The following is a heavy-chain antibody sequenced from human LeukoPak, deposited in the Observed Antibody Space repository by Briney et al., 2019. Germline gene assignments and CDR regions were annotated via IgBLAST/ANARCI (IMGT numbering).Heavy chain of an antibody. Sequence: SETLSLTCNVSGFSITSSYYWSWIRQPPGKGLEWIGSIYHSGSTYYNPSLKSRVTMSVDTSKNQFSLNLSSVTAVDTAVYYCARRFDFVYDYVYYFDSWGQGTLVTVSS. CDR3: ARRFDFVYDYVYYFDS. CDR1: GFSITSSYY. D-gene: IGHD5/OR15-5a*01. CDR2: IYHSGST. V-gene: IGHV4-38-2*02. J-gene: IGHJ4*02.